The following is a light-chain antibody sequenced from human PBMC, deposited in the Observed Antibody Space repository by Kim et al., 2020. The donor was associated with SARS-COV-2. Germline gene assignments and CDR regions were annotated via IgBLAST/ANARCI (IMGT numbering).Light chain of an antibody. CDR1: SSDVGGYNY. CDR3: SSYTSTFSVV. V-gene: IGLV2-14*03. CDR2: GVS. Sequence: QSALTQPASVSGSPGQSITISCIGTSSDVGGYNYVSWYQQHADKAPKLMIYGVSNRPSGVSNRFSGSKSGNTASLAISGLQAEDEADYYCSSYTSTFSVVFGGGTQLTVL. J-gene: IGLJ2*01.